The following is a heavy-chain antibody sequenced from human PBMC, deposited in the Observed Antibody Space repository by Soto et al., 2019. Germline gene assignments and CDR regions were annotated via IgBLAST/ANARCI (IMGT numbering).Heavy chain of an antibody. CDR1: GFTFSSYA. V-gene: IGHV3-23*01. J-gene: IGHJ4*02. Sequence: EVQLLESGGGLVQPGGSLRLSCAASGFTFSSYAMSWVRQAPGKGLEWISAISGSGDSTYYADSVKGRFAISRDNSKNSLFLQMNSPRVEDTAVYSCTRGGSLYDRTKGDYWGPGTQVTVSS. CDR3: TRGGSLYDRTKGDY. D-gene: IGHD3-16*01. CDR2: ISGSGDST.